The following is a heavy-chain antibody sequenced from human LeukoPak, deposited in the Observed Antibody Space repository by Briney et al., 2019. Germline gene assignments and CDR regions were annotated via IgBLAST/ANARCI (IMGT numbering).Heavy chain of an antibody. CDR1: GFTFSSYA. D-gene: IGHD3-9*01. CDR3: AKDPVLRYFGWLFNWSDP. J-gene: IGHJ5*02. Sequence: GGSLRLSCAASGFTFSSYAMNWVRQAPGKGLEWVSAISGSGGSTYYADSVKGRFTISRDNSKNTLYLQMNSLRAEDTAVYYCAKDPVLRYFGWLFNWSDPWGQGTLVTVSS. CDR2: ISGSGGST. V-gene: IGHV3-23*01.